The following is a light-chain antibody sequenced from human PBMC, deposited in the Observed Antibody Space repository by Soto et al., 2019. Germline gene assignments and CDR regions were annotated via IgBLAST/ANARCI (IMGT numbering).Light chain of an antibody. CDR3: QTWGTGLV. CDR2: LNSDGSH. J-gene: IGLJ2*01. CDR1: SGHSSYA. V-gene: IGLV4-69*01. Sequence: QPVLTQSPSASASLGASVKLTCTLSSGHSSYAIAWHQQQPEKGPRYLMKLNSDGSHRKGDGIPDRFSGSSSGAERYLTLSSLQSEDEADYYCQTWGTGLVFGGGTQLTVL.